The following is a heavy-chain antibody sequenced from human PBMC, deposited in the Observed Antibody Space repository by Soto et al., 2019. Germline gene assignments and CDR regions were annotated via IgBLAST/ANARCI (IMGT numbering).Heavy chain of an antibody. Sequence: ASVKVSCKASGYTFTSYGISWVRQAPGQGLEWMGWISAYNGNTNYAQKLQGRVTMTTDTSTSTAYMELRSLRSDDTAMYYCARENVLSYVDTAMVDYFDYWGQGTLVTVSS. V-gene: IGHV1-18*04. J-gene: IGHJ4*02. D-gene: IGHD5-18*01. CDR3: ARENVLSYVDTAMVDYFDY. CDR2: ISAYNGNT. CDR1: GYTFTSYG.